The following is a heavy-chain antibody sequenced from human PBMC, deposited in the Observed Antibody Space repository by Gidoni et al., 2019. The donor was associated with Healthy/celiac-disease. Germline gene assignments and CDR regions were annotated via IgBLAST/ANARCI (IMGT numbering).Heavy chain of an antibody. CDR3: AGEALNYGDYWGA. V-gene: IGHV1-69*06. D-gene: IGHD4-17*01. Sequence: QVQLVQSGAEVKKPGSSLKVPCKAYGGTFSSYAISWVRQAPGQGLEWMGGMLPIVGTANYAQKFQGRVTSTADKSTSTAYMELSSLRSEDTAVYYCAGEALNYGDYWGAWGQGTLVTVSS. J-gene: IGHJ5*02. CDR1: GGTFSSYA. CDR2: MLPIVGTA.